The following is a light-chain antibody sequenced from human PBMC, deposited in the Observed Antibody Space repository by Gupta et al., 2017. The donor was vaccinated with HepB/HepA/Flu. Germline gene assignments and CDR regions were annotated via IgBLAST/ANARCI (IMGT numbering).Light chain of an antibody. CDR3: QQRYSTPLT. J-gene: IGKJ4*01. Sequence: DIQMTQSPSSLSASVGDRVTITCRASQNINKDVNCYQQKPGKAPKFLIYDASTMQSGVPSRFSGSGSGTDFTITISSLQPEDFATYYCQQRYSTPLTFGGGTKVEIK. CDR2: DAS. CDR1: QNINKD. V-gene: IGKV1-39*01.